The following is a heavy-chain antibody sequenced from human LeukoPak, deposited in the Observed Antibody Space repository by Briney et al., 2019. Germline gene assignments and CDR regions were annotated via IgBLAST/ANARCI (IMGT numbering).Heavy chain of an antibody. CDR1: GFTFSNAW. CDR3: TTLSDIVVVPAASGPPYYYYYMDV. Sequence: PGGSLRLSCAASGFTFSNAWMSWVRQAPGKGLEWVGRIKSKTDGGTTDYAAPVKGRFTISRDDSKNTLYLQMNSLKTEDTAVYYCTTLSDIVVVPAASGPPYYYYYMDVWGKGTTVTVSS. CDR2: IKSKTDGGTT. J-gene: IGHJ6*03. D-gene: IGHD2-2*01. V-gene: IGHV3-15*01.